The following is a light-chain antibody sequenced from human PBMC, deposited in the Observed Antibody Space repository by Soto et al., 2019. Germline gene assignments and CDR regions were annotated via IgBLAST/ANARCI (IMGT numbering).Light chain of an antibody. CDR1: QGISSY. V-gene: IGKV1-9*01. CDR3: QQLNSYPLT. Sequence: IQLTQSPSSLSASVGDRVTITCRASQGISSYLAWYQQKPGKAPKLLIYAASTVQSGVPSRFSGSGSGTDFTLPISSLQPEDFATYYCQQLNSYPLTFGGGTKVDIK. CDR2: AAS. J-gene: IGKJ4*01.